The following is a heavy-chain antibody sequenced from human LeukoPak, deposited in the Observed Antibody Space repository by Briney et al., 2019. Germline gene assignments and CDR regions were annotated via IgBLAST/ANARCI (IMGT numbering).Heavy chain of an antibody. J-gene: IGHJ4*02. Sequence: GGSLRLSCAASGFTFSSSGMSWVRQAPGKGLEWVSAISGSGGSTYYADSVKGRFTISRDNSKNTLYLQMSSLRAEDTAVYYCAKDLFPSLYYYDSSGYWGQGTLVTVSS. CDR1: GFTFSSSG. D-gene: IGHD3-22*01. V-gene: IGHV3-23*01. CDR2: ISGSGGST. CDR3: AKDLFPSLYYYDSSGY.